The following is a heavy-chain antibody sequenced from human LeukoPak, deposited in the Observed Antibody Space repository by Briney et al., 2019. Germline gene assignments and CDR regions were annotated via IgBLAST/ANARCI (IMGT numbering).Heavy chain of an antibody. Sequence: PSETLSLTCTVSGGSISSYYWSWIRQPPGKGLEWIGYIYNSGSTKYNPSLKSRVTISVDTSKNQFSLKLSSVTAADTAVYYCARAPIAAVGTPGGMDVWGQGTTVTVSS. CDR2: IYNSGST. J-gene: IGHJ6*02. CDR1: GGSISSYY. CDR3: ARAPIAAVGTPGGMDV. V-gene: IGHV4-59*01. D-gene: IGHD6-13*01.